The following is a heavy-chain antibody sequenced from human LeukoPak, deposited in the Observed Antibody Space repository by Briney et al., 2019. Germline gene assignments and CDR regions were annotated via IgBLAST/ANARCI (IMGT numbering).Heavy chain of an antibody. Sequence: SETLSLTCAVYGGSFSNYYWGWIRQPPGKGLEWIGEINYSGNTNYNPSLKSRVTISVDTSKNQFSLKLSSVTAADTAVYYCARGSGYNRKDFDYWGQGTLVTVSS. D-gene: IGHD5-12*01. CDR2: INYSGNT. CDR1: GGSFSNYY. V-gene: IGHV4-34*01. J-gene: IGHJ4*02. CDR3: ARGSGYNRKDFDY.